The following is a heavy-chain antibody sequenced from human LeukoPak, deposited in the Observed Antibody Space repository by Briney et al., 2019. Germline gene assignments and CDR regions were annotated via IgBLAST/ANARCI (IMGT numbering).Heavy chain of an antibody. D-gene: IGHD6-13*01. V-gene: IGHV3-23*01. Sequence: GGSLRLSCAASGFTFSSYAMSWVRQAPGKGLEWVSAISGSGGSTYYADSVKGRFTISRDNAKKSLFLQMNSLRAEDTAVYYCAAASAFSSSWRSWGQGTVVTVSS. CDR1: GFTFSSYA. CDR2: ISGSGGST. CDR3: AAASAFSSSWRS. J-gene: IGHJ5*02.